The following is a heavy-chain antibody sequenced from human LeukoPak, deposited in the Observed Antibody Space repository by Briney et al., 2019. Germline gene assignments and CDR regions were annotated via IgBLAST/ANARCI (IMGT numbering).Heavy chain of an antibody. V-gene: IGHV3-23*01. CDR3: VREGPRGLAFDV. CDR1: GVTFSSYV. CDR2: ISGGGGGT. J-gene: IGHJ3*01. Sequence: GGSLRLSCEASGVTFSSYVMSWVRQAPGKGPEWVSGISGGGGGTYYADFVKGRFAISRHNSKNTLYLQMNSLRAEDSAIYYCVREGPRGLAFDVWGQGTKVTVSS.